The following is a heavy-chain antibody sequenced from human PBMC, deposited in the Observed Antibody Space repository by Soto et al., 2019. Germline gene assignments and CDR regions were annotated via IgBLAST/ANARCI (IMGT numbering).Heavy chain of an antibody. CDR2: INHSGST. CDR3: ARSRPLFTIFGVAPWGGWFDP. J-gene: IGHJ5*02. Sequence: ETLSLTCAVYGGSFSGYYWSWIRQPPGKGLEWIGEINHSGSTNYNPSRKSRVTISVDTSKNQFSLKLSSVTAADTAVYYCARSRPLFTIFGVAPWGGWFDPWGQGTLVTVSS. D-gene: IGHD3-3*01. CDR1: GGSFSGYY. V-gene: IGHV4-34*01.